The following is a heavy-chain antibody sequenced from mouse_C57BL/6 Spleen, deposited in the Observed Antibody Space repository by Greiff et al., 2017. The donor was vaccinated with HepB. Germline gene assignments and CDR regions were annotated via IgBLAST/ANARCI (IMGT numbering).Heavy chain of an antibody. J-gene: IGHJ4*01. V-gene: IGHV1-69*01. D-gene: IGHD2-5*01. CDR2: IDPSDSYT. CDR1: GYTFTSYW. CDR3: ARSPSSNYYAMDY. Sequence: QVQLKQPGAELVMPGASVKLSCKASGYTFTSYWMHWVKQRPGQGLEWIGEIDPSDSYTNYNQKFKGKSTLTVDKSSSTAYMQLSSLTSEDSAVYYCARSPSSNYYAMDYWGQGTSVTVSS.